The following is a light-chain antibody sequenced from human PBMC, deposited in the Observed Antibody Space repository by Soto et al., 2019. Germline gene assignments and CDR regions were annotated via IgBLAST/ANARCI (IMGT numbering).Light chain of an antibody. J-gene: IGKJ1*01. V-gene: IGKV3-20*01. Sequence: EIVLTQSPGTLSLSPGERATLSCRASQSVSSSYLAWYQQKPGQAPRLLIYGASSRATVIPDRFSGSGSGTDFTLTISRLEPEDFAVYSCQQYSSSPRTFGQGTKVEIK. CDR3: QQYSSSPRT. CDR2: GAS. CDR1: QSVSSSY.